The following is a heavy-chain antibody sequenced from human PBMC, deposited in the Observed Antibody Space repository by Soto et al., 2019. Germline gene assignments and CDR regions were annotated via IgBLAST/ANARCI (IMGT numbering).Heavy chain of an antibody. J-gene: IGHJ5*02. CDR2: IYYSGST. Sequence: SETLSLTCTVSGGSISSGYYYWSWIRQPPGKGLEWIGYIYYSGSTNYNPSLKSRVSISEDTSKNHFSLKLRSVTAADTAVYYCARGLGSPGSTWGQGTLVTVYS. V-gene: IGHV4-30-4*01. D-gene: IGHD1-26*01. CDR1: GGSISSGYYY. CDR3: ARGLGSPGST.